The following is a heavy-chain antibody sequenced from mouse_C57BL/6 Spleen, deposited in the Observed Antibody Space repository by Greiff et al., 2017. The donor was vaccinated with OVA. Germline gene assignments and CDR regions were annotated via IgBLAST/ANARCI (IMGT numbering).Heavy chain of an antibody. J-gene: IGHJ4*01. CDR1: GYSITSGYY. Sequence: EVQLQESGPGLVKPSQSLSLTCSVTGYSITSGYYWNWIRQFPGNQLEWMGYISYDGSNNYNPFLKNRISITRDTSKNQFFLKLNSVTTEDTATYYCARDQLTGNYAMDYWGQGTSVTVSS. CDR3: ARDQLTGNYAMDY. CDR2: ISYDGSN. V-gene: IGHV3-6*01. D-gene: IGHD4-1*01.